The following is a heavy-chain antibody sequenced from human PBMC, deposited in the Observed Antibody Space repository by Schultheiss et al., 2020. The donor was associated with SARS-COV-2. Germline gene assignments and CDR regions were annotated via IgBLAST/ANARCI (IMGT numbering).Heavy chain of an antibody. J-gene: IGHJ4*02. CDR1: GYTFTSYG. V-gene: IGHV1-18*01. Sequence: ASVKVSCKASGYTFTSYGISWVRQAPGQGLEWMGWISAYNGNTNYAQKLQGRVTITADESTSTAYMELSSLRSEDTAVYYCARDHWDYDILTGPITNSFDYWGQGTLVTVSS. CDR2: ISAYNGNT. D-gene: IGHD3-9*01. CDR3: ARDHWDYDILTGPITNSFDY.